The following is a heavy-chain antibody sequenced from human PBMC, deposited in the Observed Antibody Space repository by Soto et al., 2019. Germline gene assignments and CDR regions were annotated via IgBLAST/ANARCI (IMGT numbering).Heavy chain of an antibody. CDR2: INHSGST. D-gene: IGHD3-3*01. CDR1: GGSFSGYY. J-gene: IGHJ4*02. Sequence: ETLSLTCAVYGGSFSGYYWSWIRQPPGKGLEWIGEINHSGSTNYNPSLKSRVTISVDTSKNQFSLKLSSVTAADTAVYYCARGNRYYDFWSGYPYYFDYWGQGTLVTVSS. V-gene: IGHV4-34*01. CDR3: ARGNRYYDFWSGYPYYFDY.